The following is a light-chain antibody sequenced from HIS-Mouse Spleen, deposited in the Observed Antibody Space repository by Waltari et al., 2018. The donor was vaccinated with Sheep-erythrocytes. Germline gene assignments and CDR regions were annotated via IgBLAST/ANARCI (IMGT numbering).Light chain of an antibody. CDR1: QSVSSY. Sequence: EIVLTQSPATLSLSPGERATLSCRASQSVSSYLAWYQQKPGQAPRLLIYDASNRATGIPAGFSGSGSGTDFTLTISSLEPEDFAVYYCQQRSNWLTFGGGTK. J-gene: IGKJ4*01. CDR2: DAS. V-gene: IGKV3-11*01. CDR3: QQRSNWLT.